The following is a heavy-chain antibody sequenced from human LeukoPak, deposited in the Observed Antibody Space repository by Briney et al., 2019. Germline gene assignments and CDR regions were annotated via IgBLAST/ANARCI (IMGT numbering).Heavy chain of an antibody. J-gene: IGHJ4*02. V-gene: IGHV3-74*01. D-gene: IGHD4-17*01. CDR3: AKERSRATVPLDY. CDR1: GFTFSPVW. Sequence: GGSLRLSCAASGFTFSPVWMHWVRQAPGKGLMWVSHIINDGSYTTYADSVKGRFTISRDNSKNTLYLQMNSLRAEDTAVYYCAKERSRATVPLDYWGQGTLVTVSS. CDR2: IINDGSYT.